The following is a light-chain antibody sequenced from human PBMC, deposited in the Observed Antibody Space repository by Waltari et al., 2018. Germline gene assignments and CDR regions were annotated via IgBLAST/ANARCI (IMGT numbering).Light chain of an antibody. J-gene: IGKJ1*01. Sequence: IVLTQSPGTMSVSTGDRATLSCRASQSVSSSYLACDHQKPGQAPRRLIYVSSSRATGIPDRFSGSGSGTDFTLTISRLEPEDFAVYYCQQYGSSPRTFGQGTKVEIK. CDR3: QQYGSSPRT. V-gene: IGKV3-20*01. CDR1: QSVSSSY. CDR2: VSS.